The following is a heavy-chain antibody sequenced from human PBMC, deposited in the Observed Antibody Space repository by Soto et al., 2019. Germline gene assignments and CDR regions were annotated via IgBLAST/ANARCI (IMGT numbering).Heavy chain of an antibody. CDR3: ARDRLYYYDSSGYYGPTPGYYYGMDV. CDR2: IYSGGST. V-gene: IGHV3-53*04. D-gene: IGHD3-22*01. Sequence: GGSLRLSCAASGFTVSSNYMSWVRQAPGKGLEWVSVIYSGGSTYYADSVKGRFTISRHNSKNTLYLQMNSLRAEDTAVYYCARDRLYYYDSSGYYGPTPGYYYGMDVWGQGTTVTVSS. CDR1: GFTVSSNY. J-gene: IGHJ6*02.